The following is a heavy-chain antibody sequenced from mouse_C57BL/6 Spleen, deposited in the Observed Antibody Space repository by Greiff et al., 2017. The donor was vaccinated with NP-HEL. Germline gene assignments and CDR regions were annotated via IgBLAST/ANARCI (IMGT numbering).Heavy chain of an antibody. Sequence: VQLQQSGAELVRPGTSVKMSCKASGYTFTNYWIGWAKQRPGHGLEWIGDIYPGGGYTNYNEKFKGKATLTADKSSSTAYMQFSSLTSEDSAIYYCARSGGYYGSSYNYAMDYWGQGTSVTVSS. D-gene: IGHD1-1*01. J-gene: IGHJ4*01. CDR3: ARSGGYYGSSYNYAMDY. V-gene: IGHV1-63*01. CDR2: IYPGGGYT. CDR1: GYTFTNYW.